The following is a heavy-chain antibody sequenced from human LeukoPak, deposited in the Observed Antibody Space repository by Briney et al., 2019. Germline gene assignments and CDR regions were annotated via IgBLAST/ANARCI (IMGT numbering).Heavy chain of an antibody. Sequence: GASVKVSCKASGYTFTSYGISWVRQAPGQGLEWMGWIIPIFGTANYAQKFQGRVTITTDESTSTAYMELSSLRSEDTAVYYCASSVVVTAISEHCMDVWGKGTTVTVSS. J-gene: IGHJ6*03. CDR2: IIPIFGTA. CDR1: GYTFTSYG. CDR3: ASSVVVTAISEHCMDV. D-gene: IGHD2-21*02. V-gene: IGHV1-69*05.